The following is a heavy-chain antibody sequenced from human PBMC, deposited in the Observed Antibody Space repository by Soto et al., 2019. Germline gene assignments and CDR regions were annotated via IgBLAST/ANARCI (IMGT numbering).Heavy chain of an antibody. J-gene: IGHJ4*02. V-gene: IGHV3-7*03. CDR1: GLTFTDYW. Sequence: GGSLRLSCVTYGLTFTDYWMSWVRQAPGKGLEWVANIKQDESEKNYLDYVKGRFTISRDNAKNSLYLQMNSLRAEDTAVYYCASDRFRGTYYLRGVTYFFEEWGQGAPVTVSS. CDR2: IKQDESEK. D-gene: IGHD1-26*01. CDR3: ASDRFRGTYYLRGVTYFFEE.